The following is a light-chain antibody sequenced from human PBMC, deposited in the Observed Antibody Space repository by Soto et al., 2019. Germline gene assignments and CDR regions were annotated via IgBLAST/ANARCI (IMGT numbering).Light chain of an antibody. CDR1: QYVGSR. J-gene: IGKJ1*01. Sequence: EIVLTQSPATLSSSPGETATLSCRASQYVGSRLAWYQHKPGQAPRLLIYYMSKRATGIPARLSGSGSGTDFALTISSLAPDNFAIYYCHQRQSWPRTFGQGTKVEIK. CDR3: HQRQSWPRT. V-gene: IGKV3-11*01. CDR2: YMS.